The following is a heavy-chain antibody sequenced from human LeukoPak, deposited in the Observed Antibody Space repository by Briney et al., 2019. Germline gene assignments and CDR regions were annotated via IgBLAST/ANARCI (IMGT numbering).Heavy chain of an antibody. V-gene: IGHV4-39*01. J-gene: IGHJ4*02. CDR2: IYYSGST. Sequence: SETLSLTCTVSSGSISSSSYYWGWIRQPPGKGLEWIGDIYYSGSTYNNPSLKSRVTISVDTSKNQFSLKLSSVTAADTAVYYCARRRTLYYYDSSGYYYDYWGQGTLVTVSS. CDR1: SGSISSSSYY. D-gene: IGHD3-22*01. CDR3: ARRRTLYYYDSSGYYYDY.